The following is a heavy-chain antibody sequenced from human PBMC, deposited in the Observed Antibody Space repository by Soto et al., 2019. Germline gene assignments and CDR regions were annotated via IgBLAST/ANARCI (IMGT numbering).Heavy chain of an antibody. CDR1: GFTFSSYA. V-gene: IGHV3-30-3*01. CDR3: HLGYCSSTSCRPYGMDV. Sequence: GGSLRLSCAASGFTFSSYAMHWVRQAPGKGLEWVAVISYDGSNKYYAGSVKGRFTISKDNYKNTLYLQMNSLRAEDTAVYYCHLGYCSSTSCRPYGMDVWGQGTTVTVSS. J-gene: IGHJ6*02. CDR2: ISYDGSNK. D-gene: IGHD2-2*01.